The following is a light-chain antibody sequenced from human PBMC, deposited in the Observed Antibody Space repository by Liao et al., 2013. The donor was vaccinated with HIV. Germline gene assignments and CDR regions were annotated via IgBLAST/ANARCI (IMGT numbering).Light chain of an antibody. V-gene: IGLV3-21*01. J-gene: IGLJ1*01. CDR1: NIGSKS. CDR2: YDS. Sequence: SFVLTQPSSVSVAPGKTARITCGGNNIGSKSVHWYQQKPGQAPVLVIYYDSDRPSGIPERISGSNSGNTATLTISRVDAGDEADYYCHVWDINTDYVFGPGTKVTVL. CDR3: HVWDINTDYV.